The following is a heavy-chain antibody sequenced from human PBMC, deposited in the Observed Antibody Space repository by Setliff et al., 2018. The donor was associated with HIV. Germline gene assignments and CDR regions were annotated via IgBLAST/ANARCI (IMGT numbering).Heavy chain of an antibody. V-gene: IGHV3-23*01. Sequence: GGSLRLSCAASGFTFSSYAMSWVRQAPGKGLEWVSAISGSGGSTYYADSVKGRFTTSRDNSKNTLYLQMNSLRADDTAIYYCVRDLTTIVTRKVFDIWGQGTMVTVSS. CDR2: ISGSGGST. CDR1: GFTFSSYA. CDR3: VRDLTTIVTRKVFDI. J-gene: IGHJ3*02. D-gene: IGHD4-4*01.